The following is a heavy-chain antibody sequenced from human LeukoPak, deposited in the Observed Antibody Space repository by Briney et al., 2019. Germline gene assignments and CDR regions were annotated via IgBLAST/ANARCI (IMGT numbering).Heavy chain of an antibody. Sequence: SVKVSCKASGGTFSSYAISWVRQAPGQGLEWMGGIIPIFGAANYAQKFQGRVTITTDESTSTAYMELSSLRSEDTAVYYCATTRRPGVGATTGGVDYWAREPWSPSPQ. J-gene: IGHJ4*02. D-gene: IGHD1-26*01. CDR3: ATTRRPGVGATTGGVDY. CDR1: GGTFSSYA. CDR2: IIPIFGAA. V-gene: IGHV1-69*05.